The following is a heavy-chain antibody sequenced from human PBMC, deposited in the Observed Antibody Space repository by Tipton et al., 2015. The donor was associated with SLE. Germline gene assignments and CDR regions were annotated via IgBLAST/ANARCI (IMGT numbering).Heavy chain of an antibody. CDR1: GGSFSGYY. Sequence: TLFLTCAVYGGSFSGYYWSWIRQPPGKGLEWIGEINHSGSTNYNPSLKSRVTISVDTSKNQFSLKLSSVTAADTAVYYCATRYGRSAFDIWGQGTMVTVSS. D-gene: IGHD4-17*01. V-gene: IGHV4-34*01. CDR2: INHSGST. J-gene: IGHJ3*02. CDR3: ATRYGRSAFDI.